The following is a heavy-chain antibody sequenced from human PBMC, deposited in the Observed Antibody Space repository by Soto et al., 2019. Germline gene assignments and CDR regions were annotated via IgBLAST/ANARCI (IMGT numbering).Heavy chain of an antibody. J-gene: IGHJ4*02. CDR1: GGTFNSYL. D-gene: IGHD2-2*01. V-gene: IGHV1-69*06. CDR3: ARGLDQPPVGLYFDT. CDR2: IIPAFGTA. Sequence: QVQLVQSGAEVKNPGSSVQVSCKTSGGTFNSYLIDWVRQAPGHGLAWMGGIIPAFGTAKYAQKFQGRVTITADKSTTTAYMELRTLTSEDTAVYYCARGLDQPPVGLYFDTWGQGTLVTVSS.